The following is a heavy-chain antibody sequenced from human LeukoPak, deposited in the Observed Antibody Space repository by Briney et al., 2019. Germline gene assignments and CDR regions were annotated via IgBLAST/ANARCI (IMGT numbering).Heavy chain of an antibody. CDR2: ISYDGSNK. J-gene: IGHJ4*02. D-gene: IGHD2-2*01. Sequence: GRSLRLSCAASGFTFSSYDMHWVRQAPGKGLEWVAVISYDGSNKNYADSVKGRFTISRDNSKNTLYLQMNSLRAEDTAAYYCAKDMSCSSISCPLDYWGQGTLVTVSS. V-gene: IGHV3-30*18. CDR1: GFTFSSYD. CDR3: AKDMSCSSISCPLDY.